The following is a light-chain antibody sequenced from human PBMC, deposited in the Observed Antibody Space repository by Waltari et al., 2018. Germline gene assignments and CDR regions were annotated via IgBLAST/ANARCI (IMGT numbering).Light chain of an antibody. CDR2: WAS. V-gene: IGKV4-1*01. CDR3: QQYYGSPLT. CDR1: QSVLSTSNNKNY. J-gene: IGKJ4*01. Sequence: DIVMTQSPDSLAVSLGERATVNCKSSQSVLSTSNNKNYLAWYQQKAVQSPKLLIYWASTRESGVPDRFSGSGSGTDFTLTISSLKAEDVAVYYCQQYYGSPLTFGGGTKVEIK.